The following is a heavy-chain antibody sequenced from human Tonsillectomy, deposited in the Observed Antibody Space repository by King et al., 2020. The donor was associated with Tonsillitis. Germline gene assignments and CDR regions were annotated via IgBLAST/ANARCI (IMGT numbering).Heavy chain of an antibody. Sequence: QLQESGPGLVKPSETLSLTCTGSGVSIDAFYLHWVRQSPGQGLEWLGYGDYSGGGHSHPSFKGRVSIPVDTSKNQFYLRLSSVTAADTAVYYCARRHYSTSSLGAFDFWGQGIRVTVSS. J-gene: IGHJ3*01. CDR2: GDYSGGG. CDR3: ARRHYSTSSLGAFDF. CDR1: GVSIDAFY. V-gene: IGHV4-59*08. D-gene: IGHD6-6*01.